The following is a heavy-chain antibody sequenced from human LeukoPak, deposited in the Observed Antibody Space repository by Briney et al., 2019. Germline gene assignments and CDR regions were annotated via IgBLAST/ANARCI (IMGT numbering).Heavy chain of an antibody. CDR1: GFTFSSYS. J-gene: IGHJ5*02. CDR2: ISSSSSYI. D-gene: IGHD6-13*01. Sequence: PGGSLRLSCAASGFTFSSYSMNWVRQAPGKGLEWVSSISSSSSYIYYADSVKGRFTISRDNAKNSLYLQMNSLRAEDTAVYYCARDCIAAAGYNWFDPWGQGTLVTVSS. CDR3: ARDCIAAAGYNWFDP. V-gene: IGHV3-21*01.